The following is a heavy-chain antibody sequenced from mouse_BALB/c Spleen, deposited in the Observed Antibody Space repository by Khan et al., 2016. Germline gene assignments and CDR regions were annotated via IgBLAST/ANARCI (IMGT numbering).Heavy chain of an antibody. Sequence: QVQLKEAGPGLVAPSQSLSLTCTASGPALIGYGVIWDRQPPGKGLEWPGMTWADGSSDFNSALKSKPRISKDNSKSQVFLKMNSLQTDDTARYNCAREPPDGCGNSCMDYWGQGATLAVSS. J-gene: IGHJ2*01. V-gene: IGHV2-6-7*01. CDR2: TWADGSS. D-gene: IGHD1-1*01. CDR3: AREPPDGCGNSCMDY. CDR1: GPALIGYG.